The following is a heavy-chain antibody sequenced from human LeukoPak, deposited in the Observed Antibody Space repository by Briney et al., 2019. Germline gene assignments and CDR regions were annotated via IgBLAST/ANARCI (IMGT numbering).Heavy chain of an antibody. CDR2: IYYSGST. CDR1: GGSISSYY. J-gene: IGHJ4*02. CDR3: ARADYRYYFDY. Sequence: SETLSLTCTVSGGSISSYYWSWIRQPPGKGLEWIGYIYYSGSTNYNPSLKSRVTISVDTSKNQLSLKLSSVTAADTAVYYCARADYRYYFDYWGQGTLVTVSS. V-gene: IGHV4-59*01. D-gene: IGHD3-16*01.